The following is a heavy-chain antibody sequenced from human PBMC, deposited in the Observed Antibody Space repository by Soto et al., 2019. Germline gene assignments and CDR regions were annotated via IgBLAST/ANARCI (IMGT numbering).Heavy chain of an antibody. J-gene: IGHJ4*02. CDR3: ARGKGDY. CDR2: INHSGST. Sequence: QVQLQQWGAGLLKPSETLSLTCAVYGGSFSGYYWSWIRQPPGKGLEWIGEINHSGSTNYNPSLTSRVTRSVDTSKNQFSLKLSSVTAADTAVYYCARGKGDYWGKGTLFTVSS. V-gene: IGHV4-34*01. CDR1: GGSFSGYY.